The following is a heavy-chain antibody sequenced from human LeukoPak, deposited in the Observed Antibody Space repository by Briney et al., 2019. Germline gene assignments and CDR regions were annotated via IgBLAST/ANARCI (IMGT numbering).Heavy chain of an antibody. Sequence: PGGSLRLSCAASGFTVSSNYMSWVRQAPGKGLEWVSVIYSAGSTYYADSVKGRFTILRDNSKNTLYLQMNSLRVEDTAVYYCARDFGYDSGNIDYWGQGTLVTVSS. D-gene: IGHD3-10*01. V-gene: IGHV3-53*01. CDR1: GFTVSSNY. CDR2: IYSAGST. CDR3: ARDFGYDSGNIDY. J-gene: IGHJ4*02.